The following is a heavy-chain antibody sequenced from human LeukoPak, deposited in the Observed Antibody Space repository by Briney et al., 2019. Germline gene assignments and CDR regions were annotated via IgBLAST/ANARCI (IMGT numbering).Heavy chain of an antibody. V-gene: IGHV3-23*01. J-gene: IGHJ4*02. D-gene: IGHD3-10*01. CDR3: AGQGMVRGVKGTFDY. CDR2: ISGSGGST. CDR1: GFTFSSYA. Sequence: GGSLRLSCAASGFTFSSYAMSWVRQAPGKWLEWVSAISGSGGSTYYADSVKGRFTISRDNSKNTLYLQMNSLRAEDTAVYYCAGQGMVRGVKGTFDYWGQGTLVTVSS.